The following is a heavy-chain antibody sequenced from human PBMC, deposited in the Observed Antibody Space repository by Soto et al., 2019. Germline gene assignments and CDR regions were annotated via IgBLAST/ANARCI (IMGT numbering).Heavy chain of an antibody. CDR2: IPNDGTYQ. D-gene: IGHD4-17*01. J-gene: IGHJ4*02. CDR1: GFIFSNYG. CDR3: GRGDDYPGNGVDY. V-gene: IGHV3-30*19. Sequence: QVQLVESGGGVVQPGRSLRLSCAASGFIFSNYGMHWVRQAPGKGLEWVAVIPNDGTYQYYVDSVKGRFTISRDNSKDTLYLQMNSLRGEDTAVYYCGRGDDYPGNGVDYLGQGILVTVSS.